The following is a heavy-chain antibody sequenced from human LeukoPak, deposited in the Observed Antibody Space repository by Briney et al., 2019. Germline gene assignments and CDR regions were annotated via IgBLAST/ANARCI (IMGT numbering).Heavy chain of an antibody. D-gene: IGHD3-22*01. CDR1: GGSISSYY. Sequence: SETLSLTCTVSGGSISSYYWSWIRQPPGKGLEWIGYIYYSGSTNYNPSLKSRVTISVDTSKNQFSLKLSSVTAADTAVYYCARRETYYYDSSASDWYFDLWGRGTLVTVSS. CDR2: IYYSGST. J-gene: IGHJ2*01. V-gene: IGHV4-59*01. CDR3: ARRETYYYDSSASDWYFDL.